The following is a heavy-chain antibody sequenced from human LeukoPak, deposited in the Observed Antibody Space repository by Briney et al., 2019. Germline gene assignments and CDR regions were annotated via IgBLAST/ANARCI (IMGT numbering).Heavy chain of an antibody. CDR2: IDNSGST. V-gene: IGHV4-4*08. Sequence: PSETLSLTCSVSGGHIDSVYWNWIRQPPGKGLEWIGYIDNSGSTKYNPSLQSRITMSRDTSKKQFSLKLTSVTAADTAVYYCAKRGDCSGHNCYWYFDLWGRGTLVTVSS. CDR3: AKRGDCSGHNCYWYFDL. J-gene: IGHJ2*01. CDR1: GGHIDSVY. D-gene: IGHD2-15*01.